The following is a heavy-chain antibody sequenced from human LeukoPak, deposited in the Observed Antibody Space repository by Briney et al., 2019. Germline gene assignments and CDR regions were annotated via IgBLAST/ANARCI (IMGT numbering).Heavy chain of an antibody. D-gene: IGHD3-10*01. CDR2: FYYSGST. J-gene: IGHJ4*02. CDR1: GGSISSYY. V-gene: IGHV4-59*12. Sequence: SETLSLTCTVSGGSISSYYWSWIRQPPGKGLEWIGYFYYSGSTNYNPSLKSRVTIAVDTPKNQFFLKLSSVTAADTAVYYCARAEASYLSFDYWGQGTLVTVSS. CDR3: ARAEASYLSFDY.